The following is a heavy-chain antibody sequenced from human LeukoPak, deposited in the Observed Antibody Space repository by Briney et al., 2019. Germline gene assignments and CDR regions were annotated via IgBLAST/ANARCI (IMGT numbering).Heavy chain of an antibody. D-gene: IGHD3-10*01. CDR2: IYSGATT. J-gene: IGHJ6*02. CDR1: GFSVSRNY. CDR3: ARGGRTDSGSYPYGMDV. Sequence: GGSLRLSCAASGFSVSRNYLSWVRQAPGKGLEWVSVIYSGATTDYAGSVKGRFTISTDSSKNTLYLQMDSLRDEDTSVYYCARGGRTDSGSYPYGMDVGGQGATVTVSS. V-gene: IGHV3-66*01.